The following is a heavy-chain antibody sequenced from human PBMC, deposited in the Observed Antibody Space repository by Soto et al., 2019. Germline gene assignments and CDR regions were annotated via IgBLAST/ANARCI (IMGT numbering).Heavy chain of an antibody. CDR3: ARPNTGSYPGLIDY. V-gene: IGHV1-18*04. Sequence: ASVKVSCKASGYTFTSYGISWVRQAPGQGLEWMGWISAYNGNTNYAQKLQGRVTMTTDTSTSTAYMELRSLRSDDTAVYYCARPNTGSYPGLIDYWGQGTLVTVSS. CDR1: GYTFTSYG. D-gene: IGHD1-26*01. J-gene: IGHJ4*02. CDR2: ISAYNGNT.